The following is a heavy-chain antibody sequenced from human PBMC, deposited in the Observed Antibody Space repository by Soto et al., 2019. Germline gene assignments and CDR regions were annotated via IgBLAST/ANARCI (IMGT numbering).Heavy chain of an antibody. CDR2: ISAYNGNT. Sequence: ASVKVSCKASGYTFTNYGISWVRQAPGQGLEWVGWISAYNGNTKYAQKVQGRVTMTIDTSTSTAYMELRSLRSDDTAVYYCARDYYDILTGYYSPALYYYYAMDVWGQ. CDR1: GYTFTNYG. CDR3: ARDYYDILTGYYSPALYYYYAMDV. D-gene: IGHD3-9*01. J-gene: IGHJ6*02. V-gene: IGHV1-18*01.